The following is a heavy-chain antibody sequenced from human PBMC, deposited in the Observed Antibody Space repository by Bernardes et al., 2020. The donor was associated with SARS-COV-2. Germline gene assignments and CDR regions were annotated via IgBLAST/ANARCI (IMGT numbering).Heavy chain of an antibody. CDR2: IGTAGAT. Sequence: AGSLRLSCAASGFSFSVFDIHWVRPVTGKWLGWVSTIGTAGATCYADSVKGRFTTSRENAKNSLFLQMNSLKAADTAVYYCARATTDYYYSGMDVWGQGTTVTVSS. D-gene: IGHD4-17*01. V-gene: IGHV3-13*01. CDR1: GFSFSVFD. J-gene: IGHJ6*02. CDR3: ARATTDYYYSGMDV.